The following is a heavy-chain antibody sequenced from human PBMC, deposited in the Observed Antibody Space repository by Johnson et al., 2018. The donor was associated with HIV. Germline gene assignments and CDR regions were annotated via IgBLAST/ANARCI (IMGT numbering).Heavy chain of an antibody. CDR1: GFTFSSYG. J-gene: IGHJ3*02. D-gene: IGHD1-26*01. CDR3: ARAVGGSYHDAFDS. V-gene: IGHV3-20*04. CDR2: INWNGGST. Sequence: MLLVESGGGVVQPGRSLRLSCAASGFTFSSYGMHWVRQAPGKGLEWVSGINWNGGSTGYADSVKGRFTISRDNAKNTLYLQMNSLRAEDTALYYCARAVGGSYHDAFDSWGQGTMVTVSS.